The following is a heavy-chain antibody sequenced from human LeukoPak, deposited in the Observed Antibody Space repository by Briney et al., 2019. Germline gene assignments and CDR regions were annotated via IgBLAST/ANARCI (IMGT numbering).Heavy chain of an antibody. Sequence: GGSLRLSCAASGFTFGDYAMLWVRHAPGKGLEWVSGLGWNSGNIGYAVSVKGRFTISRDNAKNTLYLQMNSLRAEDTAVYYCAREVDTAMGIDAFDIWGQGTMVTVSS. CDR2: LGWNSGNI. J-gene: IGHJ3*02. V-gene: IGHV3-9*01. CDR3: AREVDTAMGIDAFDI. D-gene: IGHD5-18*01. CDR1: GFTFGDYA.